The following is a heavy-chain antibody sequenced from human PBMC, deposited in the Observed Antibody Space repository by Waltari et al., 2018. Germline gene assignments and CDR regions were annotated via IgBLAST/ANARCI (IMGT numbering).Heavy chain of an antibody. J-gene: IGHJ3*02. CDR2: IYYSGST. D-gene: IGHD4-17*01. CDR1: GGSISSSSYY. V-gene: IGHV4-39*07. Sequence: QLQLQESGPGLVKPSETLSLTCTVSGGSISSSSYYWGWIRQPPGKGLEWIGSIYYSGSTYYNPPLKSRVTISVDTSKNQFSLKLSSVTAADTAVYYCARDLPMTTVTTADAFDIWGQGTMVTVSS. CDR3: ARDLPMTTVTTADAFDI.